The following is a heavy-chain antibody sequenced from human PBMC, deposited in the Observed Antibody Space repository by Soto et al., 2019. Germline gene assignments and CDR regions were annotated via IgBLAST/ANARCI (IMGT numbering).Heavy chain of an antibody. CDR2: IRSKAYGGTT. D-gene: IGHD3-3*01. CDR3: TRGLFWSGYWSLDV. CDR1: GFTFGDYA. V-gene: IGHV3-49*04. J-gene: IGHJ6*02. Sequence: QSGGSLRLSCTASGFTFGDYAMSWVRQAPGKGLEWVGFIRSKAYGGTTEYAASVKGRFTISRDDSKSIAYLQMNSLKTEDTAVYYCTRGLFWSGYWSLDVWGQGTTVTVSS.